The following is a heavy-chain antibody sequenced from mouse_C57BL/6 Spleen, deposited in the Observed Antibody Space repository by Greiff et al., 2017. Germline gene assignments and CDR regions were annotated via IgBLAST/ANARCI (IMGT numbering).Heavy chain of an antibody. J-gene: IGHJ2*01. CDR1: GYTFTNYW. Sequence: QVQLKESGAELVRPGTSVKMSCKASGYTFTNYWIGWAKQRPGHGLEWIGDIYPGGGYTNYNEKFKGKATLTADKSSSTAYMQFSSLTSEDSAIYYCARRGLDYYGSSSYYFDYWGQGTTLTVSS. V-gene: IGHV1-63*01. CDR2: IYPGGGYT. CDR3: ARRGLDYYGSSSYYFDY. D-gene: IGHD1-1*01.